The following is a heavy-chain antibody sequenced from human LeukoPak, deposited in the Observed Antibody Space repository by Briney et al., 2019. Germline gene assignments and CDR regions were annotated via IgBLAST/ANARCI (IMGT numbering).Heavy chain of an antibody. V-gene: IGHV1-18*01. CDR2: ISTYNGNT. Sequence: ASVKVSCKASGYTFTSYGISWVRQAPGQGLEWMGWISTYNGNTNYAQKLQGRVTMTTDTSTSTAYMELRSLRSDDTAVYYCAKDQDGDTPFDYWGQGTLVTVSS. CDR1: GYTFTSYG. CDR3: AKDQDGDTPFDY. J-gene: IGHJ4*02. D-gene: IGHD4-17*01.